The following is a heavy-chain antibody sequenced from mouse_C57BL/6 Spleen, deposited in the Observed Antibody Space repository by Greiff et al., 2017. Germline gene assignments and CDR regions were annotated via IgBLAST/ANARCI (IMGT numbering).Heavy chain of an antibody. CDR3: ARSRAHITTVERGYARDY. Sequence: QVQLKESGAELVRPGASVQMSCKASGYTFTSYYMHWVKQTPRQGLEWIGAIYPGNGATSYNQQFKGKATLTVDQSSSTAYMQLSSLTSEDSAVYFCARSRAHITTVERGYARDYWGQGTSVTVAS. D-gene: IGHD1-1*01. V-gene: IGHV1-12*01. CDR2: IYPGNGAT. CDR1: GYTFTSYY. J-gene: IGHJ4*01.